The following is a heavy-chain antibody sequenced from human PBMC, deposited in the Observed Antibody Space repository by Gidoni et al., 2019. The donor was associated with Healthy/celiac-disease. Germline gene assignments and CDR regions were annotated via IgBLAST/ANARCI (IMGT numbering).Heavy chain of an antibody. CDR3: AKDPDLTVTTKENYDY. D-gene: IGHD4-17*01. V-gene: IGHV3-23*01. J-gene: IGHJ4*02. Sequence: EVPLLESGGGLVQPGGSLRLSCAASGSTFRSYAMSCVRQAPGKGLEWVSAISGSGGSTYYADSVKGRFTISRDNSKNTLYLQMNSLRAEDTAVYYCAKDPDLTVTTKENYDYWGQGTLVTVSS. CDR1: GSTFRSYA. CDR2: ISGSGGST.